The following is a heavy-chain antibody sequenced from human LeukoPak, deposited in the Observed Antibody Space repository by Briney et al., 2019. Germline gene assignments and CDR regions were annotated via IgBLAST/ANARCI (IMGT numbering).Heavy chain of an antibody. CDR2: IIKTGGST. CDR3: AKDSTGWSRDY. Sequence: GGSLRLSCAASGFTFSDYFMSWIRQTPGKVLEWVSTIIKTGGSTYYADSVKGRFTISRDNSKNTVYLQINSLRAEDTAIYYCAKDSTGWSRDYWGQGTLVTVSS. D-gene: IGHD6-19*01. J-gene: IGHJ4*02. CDR1: GFTFSDYF. V-gene: IGHV3-23*01.